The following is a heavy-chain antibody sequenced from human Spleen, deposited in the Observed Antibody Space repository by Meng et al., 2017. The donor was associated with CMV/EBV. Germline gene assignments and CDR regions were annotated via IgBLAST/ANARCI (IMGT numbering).Heavy chain of an antibody. J-gene: IGHJ4*02. CDR1: GGSISSSSYY. CDR2: IYYNGST. Sequence: SETLSLTCTVSGGSISSSSYYWGWIRQSPGKRLEWIGNIYYNGSTYCNPSLRSRVAISVDTSKNQFSLKLSSVTAADTAVYYCARGIMARGYFDYWGQGTLVTVSS. CDR3: ARGIMARGYFDY. D-gene: IGHD3-16*01. V-gene: IGHV4-39*07.